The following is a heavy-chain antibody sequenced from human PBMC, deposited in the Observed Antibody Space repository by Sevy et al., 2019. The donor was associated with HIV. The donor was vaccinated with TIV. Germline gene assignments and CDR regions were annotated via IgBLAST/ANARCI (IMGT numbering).Heavy chain of an antibody. V-gene: IGHV3-30-3*01. J-gene: IGHJ4*02. D-gene: IGHD1-26*01. Sequence: GGSLRLSCAASGFTFMTYALHWVRQAPGRGLEWLALISSNGDNAFYANSVRGRLTVSRDNSMNTLSLQMSSLTAEDTAVYYCARGPEWELTSILSHWGQGTLVTVSS. CDR2: ISSNGDNA. CDR1: GFTFMTYA. CDR3: ARGPEWELTSILSH.